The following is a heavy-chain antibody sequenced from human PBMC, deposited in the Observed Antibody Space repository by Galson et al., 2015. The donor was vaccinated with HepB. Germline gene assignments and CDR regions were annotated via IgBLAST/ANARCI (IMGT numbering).Heavy chain of an antibody. D-gene: IGHD2-2*01. CDR3: ARDLGYCSSTSCYVGYYFDY. J-gene: IGHJ4*02. V-gene: IGHV3-30-3*01. Sequence: SLRLSCAASGFTFSSYAMHWVRQAPGKGLEWVAVISYDGSNKYYADSVKGRFTISRDNSKNTLYLQMNSLRAEDTAVYYCARDLGYCSSTSCYVGYYFDYWGQGTLVTVSS. CDR1: GFTFSSYA. CDR2: ISYDGSNK.